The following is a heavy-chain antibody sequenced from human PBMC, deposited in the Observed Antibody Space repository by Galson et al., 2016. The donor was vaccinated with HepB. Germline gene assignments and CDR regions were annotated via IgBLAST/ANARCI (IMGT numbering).Heavy chain of an antibody. D-gene: IGHD2-2*01. V-gene: IGHV1-3*01. CDR3: ARDRVWFSSPKCHGGYFGMDV. CDR2: IHPGNGNT. J-gene: IGHJ6*02. Sequence: SVKVSCKASGYTFTGYVLHWVRQAPGQKLEWMGWIHPGNGNTQYSQNLHGRVTITRDTSATTTYMELTSLKSEDTALYYCARDRVWFSSPKCHGGYFGMDVWGQGTTVTGSS. CDR1: GYTFTGYV.